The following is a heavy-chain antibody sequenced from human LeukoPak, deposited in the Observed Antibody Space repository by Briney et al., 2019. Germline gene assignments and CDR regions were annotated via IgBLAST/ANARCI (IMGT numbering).Heavy chain of an antibody. Sequence: ASVKVSCKASGYIFNKYGVSWVRQAPGQGLEWLAWISCYNGDTNYAQKFQGRVTITTDESTSTAYMELSSLRSEDTAVYYCARAQTDYYYYYMDVWGKGTTVTVSS. J-gene: IGHJ6*03. CDR3: ARAQTDYYYYYMDV. CDR2: ISCYNGDT. V-gene: IGHV1-18*01. D-gene: IGHD2-21*02. CDR1: GYIFNKYG.